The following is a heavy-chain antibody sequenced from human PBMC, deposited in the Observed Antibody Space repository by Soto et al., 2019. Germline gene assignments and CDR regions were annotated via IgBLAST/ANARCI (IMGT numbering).Heavy chain of an antibody. CDR2: IIPILGIA. CDR3: ASHLSSTIPDY. D-gene: IGHD5-12*01. J-gene: IGHJ4*02. Sequence: QLQLVQSGAEVKKPGSSVKVSCKASGGTFSSYTISWVRQAPGQGLEWMGRIIPILGIANYAQKFQGRVTITADKSTSTAYMELSSLRSEDTAVYYCASHLSSTIPDYWGQGTLVTVSS. V-gene: IGHV1-69*02. CDR1: GGTFSSYT.